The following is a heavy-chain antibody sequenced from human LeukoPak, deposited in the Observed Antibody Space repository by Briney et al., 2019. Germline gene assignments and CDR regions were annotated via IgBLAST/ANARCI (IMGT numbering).Heavy chain of an antibody. CDR2: IRYDGSNK. CDR1: GFTFSSYG. D-gene: IGHD3-10*01. CDR3: AKDQDYGSGSYYPDY. J-gene: IGHJ4*02. V-gene: IGHV3-30*02. Sequence: GGSLRLSCAASGFTFSSYGMHWVRQAPGKGLEWVAFIRYDGSNKYYADSVKGRFTISRDNSKNTLYLQMNSLRAEDTAVYYCAKDQDYGSGSYYPDYWGQGTLVTVSS.